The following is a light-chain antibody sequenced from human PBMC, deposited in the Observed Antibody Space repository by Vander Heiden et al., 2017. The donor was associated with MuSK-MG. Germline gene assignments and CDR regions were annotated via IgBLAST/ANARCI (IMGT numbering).Light chain of an antibody. CDR3: QQDDRTPVT. CDR1: QAITSS. CDR2: AAS. Sequence: DIQMTQSPSSLSASGGDRVTITCRASQAITSSLAWYQQKPAKAPKLLLHAASRLETWVPSRFSGSGSGTDFSLTISSLQPEDYATYYCQQDDRTPVTFGGGTKVELK. V-gene: IGKV1-NL1*01. J-gene: IGKJ4*01.